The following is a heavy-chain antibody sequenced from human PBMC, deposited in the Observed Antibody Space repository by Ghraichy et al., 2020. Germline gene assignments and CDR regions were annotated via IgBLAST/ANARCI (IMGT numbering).Heavy chain of an antibody. J-gene: IGHJ4*02. Sequence: ASVKVSCKASGYTFTSYGISWVRQAPGQGLEWMGWISAYNGNTNYAQKLQGRVTMTTDTSTSTAYMELRSLRSDDTAVYYCARDLLGVSYYYGSGSYTPIDYWGQGTLVTVSS. CDR3: ARDLLGVSYYYGSGSYTPIDY. D-gene: IGHD3-10*01. CDR2: ISAYNGNT. CDR1: GYTFTSYG. V-gene: IGHV1-18*04.